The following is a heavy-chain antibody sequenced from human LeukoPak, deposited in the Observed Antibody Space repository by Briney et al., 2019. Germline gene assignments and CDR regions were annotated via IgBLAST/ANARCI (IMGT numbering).Heavy chain of an antibody. V-gene: IGHV3-7*04. J-gene: IGHJ4*02. Sequence: PGGSLRLSCVASGFTFSSYWTSWVRQAPGKGLEWVAHIKQDGSEKYFVDSVKGRFTVSRDNSKNSLYLQMTSLRAEDTALYYCARSSGSWGTTKEAFDYWGQGTLVAVSS. CDR2: IKQDGSEK. CDR1: GFTFSSYW. CDR3: ARSSGSWGTTKEAFDY. D-gene: IGHD1-26*01.